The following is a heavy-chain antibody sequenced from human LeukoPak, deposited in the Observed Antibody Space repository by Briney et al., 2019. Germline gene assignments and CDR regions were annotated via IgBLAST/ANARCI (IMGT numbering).Heavy chain of an antibody. D-gene: IGHD2-2*01. CDR2: ISGSAGST. V-gene: IGHV3-23*01. Sequence: GGSLRLSCTASGFTFSSYAMSWVRQAPGKGLEWVSAISGSAGSTYYADSVKGWFTISRDNSKNTLYLQMNSLRAEDTAVYYCAPTPPYCSSTGCYGIWDYWGQGTLVTVSS. CDR1: GFTFSSYA. J-gene: IGHJ4*02. CDR3: APTPPYCSSTGCYGIWDY.